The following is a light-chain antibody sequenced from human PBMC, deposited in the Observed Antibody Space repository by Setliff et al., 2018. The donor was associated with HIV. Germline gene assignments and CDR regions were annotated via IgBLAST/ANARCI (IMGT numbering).Light chain of an antibody. V-gene: IGLV1-51*01. J-gene: IGLJ2*01. Sequence: QSVLTQPPSVSAAPGKKVTISCSGGTSNIGSNDVFWYQQLPGAAPKLLIYDDDKRPSGIPDRLSGSKSGTSATLAISGLQTGDEADYYCGTWERSPERSLDTGIFGGGTKVTVL. CDR3: GTWERSPERSLDTGI. CDR1: TSNIGSND. CDR2: DDD.